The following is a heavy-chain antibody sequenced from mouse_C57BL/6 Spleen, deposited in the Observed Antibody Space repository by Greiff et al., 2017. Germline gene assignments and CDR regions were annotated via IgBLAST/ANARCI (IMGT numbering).Heavy chain of an antibody. CDR2: IDPSDSET. D-gene: IGHD1-1*01. CDR3: ARSRYYGSSPYYFDD. J-gene: IGHJ2*01. Sequence: VKLQQPGAELVRPGSSVKLSCKASGYTFTSYWMHWVKQRPIQGLEWIGNIDPSDSETHYNQKFKDKATLTVDKSSSTAYMQLSSLTSEDSAVYYCARSRYYGSSPYYFDDWGQGTTLTVSS. CDR1: GYTFTSYW. V-gene: IGHV1-52*01.